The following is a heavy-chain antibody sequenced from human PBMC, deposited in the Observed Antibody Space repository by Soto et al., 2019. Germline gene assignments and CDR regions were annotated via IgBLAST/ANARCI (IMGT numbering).Heavy chain of an antibody. Sequence: QVQLLQSGAEVKKPGASVKVSCKASGYTFTNYGISWVRQAPGQGLEWMVWINTYNGQTHYAQKLQGRITMATDTPTSTVYMELRSLGSDDTAVYYCERTPLDPVTESDYWGQGTLVTVSS. J-gene: IGHJ4*02. CDR2: INTYNGQT. CDR3: ERTPLDPVTESDY. V-gene: IGHV1-18*01. D-gene: IGHD4-17*01. CDR1: GYTFTNYG.